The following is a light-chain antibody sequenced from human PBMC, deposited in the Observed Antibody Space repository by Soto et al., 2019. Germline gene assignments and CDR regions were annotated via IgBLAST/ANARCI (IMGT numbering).Light chain of an antibody. CDR2: DAS. V-gene: IGKV1-5*01. CDR3: QHYNSYPST. J-gene: IGKJ2*01. CDR1: QSISTW. Sequence: DIQMTQSPSTVSASVGDAVTITCRASQSISTWLAWYQQKPGKAPNLLIYDASTLESGGPSGFSGSGSGTEFTLTISSLQPDDSATYYCQHYNSYPSTFGQGTKLEIK.